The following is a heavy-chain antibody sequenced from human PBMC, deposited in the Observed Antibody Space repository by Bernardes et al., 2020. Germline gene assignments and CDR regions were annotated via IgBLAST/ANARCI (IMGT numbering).Heavy chain of an antibody. J-gene: IGHJ6*02. D-gene: IGHD6-6*01. V-gene: IGHV3-30*18. Sequence: GGSLRLSCAASGFTFSSYGMHWVRQAPGKGLEWVAVISYDGSNKYYADSVKGRFTISRDNSKNTLYLQMNSLRAEDTAVYYCAKDGGAARLYYYYGMDVWGQGTTVTVSS. CDR3: AKDGGAARLYYYYGMDV. CDR2: ISYDGSNK. CDR1: GFTFSSYG.